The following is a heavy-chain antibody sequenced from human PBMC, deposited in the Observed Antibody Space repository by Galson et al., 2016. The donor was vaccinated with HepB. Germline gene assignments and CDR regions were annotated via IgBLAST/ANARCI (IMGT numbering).Heavy chain of an antibody. CDR3: ARHRTYGDSPAAFEI. Sequence: ETLSLTCTVSGASLNRNAYYWDWIRQPPGKGLEWIGTIYYSGNTYYNPSLKSRVTISVDTSKNQFSLKLSSVTAADTAVYYCARHRTYGDSPAAFEIWGQGTMVTGSS. D-gene: IGHD2-21*02. CDR1: GASLNRNAYY. V-gene: IGHV4-39*01. J-gene: IGHJ3*02. CDR2: IYYSGNT.